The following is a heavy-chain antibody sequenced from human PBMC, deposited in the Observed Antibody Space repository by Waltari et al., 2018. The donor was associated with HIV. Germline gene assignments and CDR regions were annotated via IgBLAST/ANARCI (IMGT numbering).Heavy chain of an antibody. V-gene: IGHV7-4-1*02. D-gene: IGHD3-9*01. CDR1: GYKFDTYA. CDR3: ARGRSSRWFRPWGGFDT. Sequence: QVRLIQSQFEVKKPGASLRISCQASGYKFDTYAMNWLRQGPGQGLEWLGWINTVSGQATVLQSFFGRVDISLNNSLLTTFLEIKDLRLEDAATYYCARGRSSRWFRPWGGFDTWGQGT. J-gene: IGHJ1*01. CDR2: INTVSGQA.